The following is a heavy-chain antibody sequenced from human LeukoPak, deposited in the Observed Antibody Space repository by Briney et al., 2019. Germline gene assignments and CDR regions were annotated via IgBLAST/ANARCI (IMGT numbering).Heavy chain of an antibody. V-gene: IGHV1-18*01. CDR1: GYTFTSYG. Sequence: EASVKVSCKASGYTFTSYGISWVRQAPGQGLEWMGWISAYNGNTNYAQKLQGRVTMTTDTSTSTAYMELSSLRSEDTAVYYCARAVDRNYYYYYYMDVWGKGTTVTISS. D-gene: IGHD5-12*01. J-gene: IGHJ6*03. CDR2: ISAYNGNT. CDR3: ARAVDRNYYYYYYMDV.